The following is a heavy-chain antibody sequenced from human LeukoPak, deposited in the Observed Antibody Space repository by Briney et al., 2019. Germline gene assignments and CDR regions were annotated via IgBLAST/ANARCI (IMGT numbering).Heavy chain of an antibody. Sequence: GGSLRLSCVASGFTFSSHALSWLRQAPRKGLEWVSTISGSGGSTYYADSVKGRFTISRDKSKNTLYVQLRSLRADDTAVSYCAKVYYYGSGSYSTYDYWGQGTLVTVSS. J-gene: IGHJ4*02. V-gene: IGHV3-23*01. CDR1: GFTFSSHA. CDR3: AKVYYYGSGSYSTYDY. CDR2: ISGSGGST. D-gene: IGHD3-10*01.